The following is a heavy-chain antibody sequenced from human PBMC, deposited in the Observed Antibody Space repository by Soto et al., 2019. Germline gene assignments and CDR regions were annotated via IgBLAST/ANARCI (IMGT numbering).Heavy chain of an antibody. D-gene: IGHD3-16*02. CDR3: ARLVDYDYLWGSYPPDY. CDR1: GGSISSGGYY. CDR2: IYYSGST. J-gene: IGHJ4*02. V-gene: IGHV4-31*03. Sequence: QVQLQESGPGLVKPSQTLSLTCSVSGGSISSGGYYWSWIRQHPGKGLEWIGYIYYSGSTYYNPSLKSRLIISVDTSKNQFSLKLSSVTAADTAVYYCARLVDYDYLWGSYPPDYWGQGTLVTVSS.